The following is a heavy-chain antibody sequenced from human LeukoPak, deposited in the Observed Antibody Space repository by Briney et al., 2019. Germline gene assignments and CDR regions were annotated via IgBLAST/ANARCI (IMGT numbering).Heavy chain of an antibody. CDR3: ASGRRITMIVVVSPFDY. V-gene: IGHV1-69-2*01. Sequence: ASVKISCKVSGYTFTDYYMHWVQQAPGKGLEWMGLVDPEDGETIYAEKFQGRVTITADTSTDTAYMELSSLRSEDTAVYYCASGRRITMIVVVSPFDYWGQGTLVTVSS. CDR1: GYTFTDYY. J-gene: IGHJ4*02. D-gene: IGHD3-22*01. CDR2: VDPEDGET.